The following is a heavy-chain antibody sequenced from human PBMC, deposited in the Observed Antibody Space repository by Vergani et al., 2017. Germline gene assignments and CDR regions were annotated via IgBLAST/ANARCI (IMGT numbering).Heavy chain of an antibody. V-gene: IGHV3-23*01. CDR3: TRVSIFVYYFDY. CDR1: GFTFSSYA. Sequence: EVQLLESGGGLVQPGGSLRLSCAASGFTFSSYAMSWVRQAPGKGLEWVSAISGSGGSTYYADSVKGRFTISRDNSKNTLYLQMNSLRAEDTAVYYCTRVSIFVYYFDYWGQGTLVTVSS. J-gene: IGHJ4*02. CDR2: ISGSGGST. D-gene: IGHD5/OR15-5a*01.